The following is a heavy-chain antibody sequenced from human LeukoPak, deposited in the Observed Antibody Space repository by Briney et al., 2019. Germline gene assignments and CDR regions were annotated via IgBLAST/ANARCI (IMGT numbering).Heavy chain of an antibody. CDR1: GFTFSDYY. J-gene: IGHJ4*02. V-gene: IGHV3-11*01. CDR2: ISSSGSTI. CDR3: ARELVTMVRGVITRNDY. Sequence: RGALRLSCVASGFTFSDYYMSWIRPAPGKGLEWVSYISSSGSTIYYADSVKGRFTISRDNAKNSLYLQMNSLRAEDTAVYYCARELVTMVRGVITRNDYWGQGTLVTVSS. D-gene: IGHD3-10*01.